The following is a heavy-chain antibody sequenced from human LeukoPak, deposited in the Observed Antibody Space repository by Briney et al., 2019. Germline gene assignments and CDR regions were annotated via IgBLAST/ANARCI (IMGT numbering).Heavy chain of an antibody. V-gene: IGHV1-69*13. CDR1: GGTFSSYA. CDR3: ARGSKGKSGSYYNAYYYYMDV. Sequence: VKVSCKASGGTFSSYAISWVRQAPGQGLEWMGGIIPIFGTANYAQKFQGRVTITADESTSTAYMELSSLRSEDTAVYYCARGSKGKSGSYYNAYYYYMDVWGKGTTVTISS. D-gene: IGHD3-10*01. CDR2: IIPIFGTA. J-gene: IGHJ6*03.